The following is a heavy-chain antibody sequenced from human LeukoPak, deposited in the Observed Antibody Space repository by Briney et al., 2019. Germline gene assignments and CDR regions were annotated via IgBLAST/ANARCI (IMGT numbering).Heavy chain of an antibody. Sequence: PSETLSLTCTVSGGSISSSSYYWGWIRQPPGKGLEWIGSIYYSGSTYYNPSLKSRVTISVDTSKNQFSLKLSSVTAADTAVYYCARKCPAGRSGYNSWVPFASNWFDPWGQGTLVTVSS. D-gene: IGHD5-24*01. CDR1: GGSISSSSYY. CDR3: ARKCPAGRSGYNSWVPFASNWFDP. CDR2: IYYSGST. J-gene: IGHJ5*02. V-gene: IGHV4-39*07.